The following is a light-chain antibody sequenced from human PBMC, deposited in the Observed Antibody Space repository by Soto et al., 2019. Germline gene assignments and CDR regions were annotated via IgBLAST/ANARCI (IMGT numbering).Light chain of an antibody. Sequence: EIMLTQSPGTLSLTRGERATLSCRASQSVRSSHLAWYQQKPGQAPRLLIYGASSRATGIPDRFSGSGSGADFTLTISRLEPEDFAVYYCQQYDSSPLTFGGGTKVDIK. J-gene: IGKJ4*01. CDR1: QSVRSSH. CDR2: GAS. CDR3: QQYDSSPLT. V-gene: IGKV3-20*01.